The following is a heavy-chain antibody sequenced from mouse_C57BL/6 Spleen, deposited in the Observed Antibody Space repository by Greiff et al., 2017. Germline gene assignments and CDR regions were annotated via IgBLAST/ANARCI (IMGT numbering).Heavy chain of an antibody. CDR3: ARGDYVGAMDY. CDR1: GYTFTSYW. D-gene: IGHD1-1*01. J-gene: IGHJ4*01. CDR2: IDPSDSET. V-gene: IGHV1-52*01. Sequence: QVQLQQPGAELVRPGSSVKLSCKASGYTFTSYWMHWVKQRPIQGLEWIGNIDPSDSETHYNQKFKDKATLTVDKSSSTAYMQLSSLTSEDSAVYYGARGDYVGAMDYWGQGTSVTVSS.